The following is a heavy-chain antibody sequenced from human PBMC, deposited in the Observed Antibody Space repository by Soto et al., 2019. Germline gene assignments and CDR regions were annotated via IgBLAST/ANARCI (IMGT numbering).Heavy chain of an antibody. Sequence: QVQLVESGGGVVQPGRSLRLSCAASGFTFSSYGMHWVRQAPGKGLEWVAVISYDGSNKYYADSVKGRFTISRDNSKNTLHLQMNSLRAEDTAVYYCAKDLGRELRDYWGQGTLVTVSS. J-gene: IGHJ4*02. V-gene: IGHV3-30*18. CDR2: ISYDGSNK. D-gene: IGHD1-26*01. CDR1: GFTFSSYG. CDR3: AKDLGRELRDY.